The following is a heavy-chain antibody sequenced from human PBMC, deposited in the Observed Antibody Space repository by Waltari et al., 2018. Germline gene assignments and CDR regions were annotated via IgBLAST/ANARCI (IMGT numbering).Heavy chain of an antibody. V-gene: IGHV1-2*02. CDR1: GYTFTGYY. CDR3: AAHNYYDSSGYYYGAFDI. CDR2: INPNSGGT. J-gene: IGHJ3*02. Sequence: QVQLVQSGAEVKKPGASVKVSCKASGYTFTGYYMHWVRQAPGQWLEWMGWINPNSGGTNYAQKFQGRVTMTRDTSISTAYMELSRLRSDDTAVYYCAAHNYYDSSGYYYGAFDIWGQGTMVTVSS. D-gene: IGHD3-22*01.